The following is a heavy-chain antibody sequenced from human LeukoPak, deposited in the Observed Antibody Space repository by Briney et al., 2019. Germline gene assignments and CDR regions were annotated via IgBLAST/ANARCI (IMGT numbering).Heavy chain of an antibody. V-gene: IGHV1-3*01. J-gene: IGHJ5*02. CDR2: INAGNGNT. Sequence: ASVTVSCTASGYTFTSYAMHWVRQAPGQRLEWMGWINAGNGNTKYSQKFQGRVTITRDTSASTAYMELSSLRSEDTAVYYCARAIVVVAATPLGWFDPWGQGTLVTVSS. D-gene: IGHD2-15*01. CDR3: ARAIVVVAATPLGWFDP. CDR1: GYTFTSYA.